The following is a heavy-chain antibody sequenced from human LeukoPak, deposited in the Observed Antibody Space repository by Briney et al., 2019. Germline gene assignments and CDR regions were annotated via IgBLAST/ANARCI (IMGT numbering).Heavy chain of an antibody. CDR3: AREIVTVPYYMDV. Sequence: PSETLSLTCTVSGGSISSYYWSWIRQPAGKGLEWVGRIHVSGSTNHNLSLKSRVTMSVDTSKNQISLKLTSVTAADTAVYYCAREIVTVPYYMDVWGKGTTVTVSS. J-gene: IGHJ6*03. V-gene: IGHV4-4*07. CDR1: GGSISSYY. CDR2: IHVSGST. D-gene: IGHD2/OR15-2a*01.